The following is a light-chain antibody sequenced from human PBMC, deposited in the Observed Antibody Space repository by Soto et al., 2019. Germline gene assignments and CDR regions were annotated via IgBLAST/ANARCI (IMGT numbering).Light chain of an antibody. CDR3: QQYNLYWT. CDR2: KAS. V-gene: IGKV1-5*03. Sequence: DIQMTHSPSTLSASVGDRITMSCRASQSVGTWVAWYQQKPGKAPNVLIYKASTLQSGVPSRFNGTGSGTEFTLTISSLQPDDSATYYCQQYNLYWTFGQGTKVDI. J-gene: IGKJ1*01. CDR1: QSVGTW.